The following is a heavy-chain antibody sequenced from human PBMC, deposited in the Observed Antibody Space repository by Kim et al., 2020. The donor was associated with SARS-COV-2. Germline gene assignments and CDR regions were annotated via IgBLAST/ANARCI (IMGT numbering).Heavy chain of an antibody. V-gene: IGHV1-3*01. Sequence: ASVKVSCKASGYTFTSYAMHWVRQAPGQRLEWMGWINAGNGNTKYSQKFQGRVTITRDTSASTAYMELSSLRSEDTAVYYCARVSGWYSSSWYVIRGFDYWGQGTLVTVSS. CDR1: GYTFTSYA. J-gene: IGHJ4*02. CDR3: ARVSGWYSSSWYVIRGFDY. CDR2: INAGNGNT. D-gene: IGHD6-13*01.